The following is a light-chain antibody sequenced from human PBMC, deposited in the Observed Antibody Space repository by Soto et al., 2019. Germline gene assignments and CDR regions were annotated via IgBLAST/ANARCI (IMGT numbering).Light chain of an antibody. Sequence: QSVLTQPPSVSGAPGQRVTISCTGSSSNIGAGYDVHWYQQLPGTAPKLLIYGNSNRPSGVPDRFSGSKSGTSASLAITGLQAEDEAYYYCQSSDSSLSGYNYVFGTGTMVTVL. J-gene: IGLJ1*01. CDR3: QSSDSSLSGYNYV. CDR1: SSNIGAGYD. CDR2: GNS. V-gene: IGLV1-40*01.